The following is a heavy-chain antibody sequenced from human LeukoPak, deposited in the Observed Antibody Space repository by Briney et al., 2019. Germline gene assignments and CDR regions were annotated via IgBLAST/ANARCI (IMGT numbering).Heavy chain of an antibody. D-gene: IGHD3-10*01. V-gene: IGHV3-7*03. CDR3: AKGVRYYYGSGRDY. J-gene: IGHJ4*02. CDR1: GFTFSTSW. CDR2: INQDASEK. Sequence: PGGSLRLSCAGSGFTFSTSWMSWVRQAPGKGLEWVANINQDASEKYHVDSVKGRFTISRDNAKNSLYLQMNSLRVEDTAVYYCAKGVRYYYGSGRDYWGQGTLVTVSS.